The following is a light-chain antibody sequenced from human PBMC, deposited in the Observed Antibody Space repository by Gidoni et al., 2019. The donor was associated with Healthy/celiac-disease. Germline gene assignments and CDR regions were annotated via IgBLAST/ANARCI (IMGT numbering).Light chain of an antibody. V-gene: IGKV3-15*01. Sequence: ELVMPHSPATLSASPGERATLSCRASQSVSSNLAWYQQKPGQAPRLLIYGASTRASGIPARFSGSGSGTEFTLTISSLQSEDFAIYYCQQNNNRPLTFGGGTKVEIK. J-gene: IGKJ4*01. CDR2: GAS. CDR3: QQNNNRPLT. CDR1: QSVSSN.